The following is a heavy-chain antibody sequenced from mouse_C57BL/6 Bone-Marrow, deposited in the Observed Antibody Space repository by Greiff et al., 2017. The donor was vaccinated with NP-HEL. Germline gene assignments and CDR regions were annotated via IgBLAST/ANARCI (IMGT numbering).Heavy chain of an antibody. CDR3: ANFNWNFDY. Sequence: QVQLQQPGAELVRPGTSVKLSCKASGYTFTSYWMHWVKQRPGHGLEWIGVIDPSDSYTNYNQKFKGKATLTVDTSSSTAYMQLSSLTSEDSAVYYCANFNWNFDYWGQGTTLTVSS. D-gene: IGHD4-1*01. CDR2: IDPSDSYT. V-gene: IGHV1-59*01. CDR1: GYTFTSYW. J-gene: IGHJ2*01.